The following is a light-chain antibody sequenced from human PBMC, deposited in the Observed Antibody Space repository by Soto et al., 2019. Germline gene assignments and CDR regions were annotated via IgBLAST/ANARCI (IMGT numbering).Light chain of an antibody. J-gene: IGLJ7*01. CDR3: ATWDDSRKAAV. V-gene: IGLV1-44*01. CDR2: MDD. CDR1: TSNIAGNT. Sequence: QSVLTQPPSLSGTPGQRVTLSCSGSTSNIAGNTVHWYQHLPETAPKLLIYMDDQRPSGGPARCSGSKSGTAASLAISGRQSEDEADYYWATWDDSRKAAVFGGGTQLTVL.